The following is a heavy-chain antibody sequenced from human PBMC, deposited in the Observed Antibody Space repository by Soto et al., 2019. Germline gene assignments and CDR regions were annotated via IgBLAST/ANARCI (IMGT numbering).Heavy chain of an antibody. CDR2: IQSGGST. D-gene: IGHD2-15*01. J-gene: IGHJ6*04. CDR3: ARDDVLCSGGSCYGVPIDV. Sequence: GGSLRLSCAASGFTVSSKYMSWVRQAPGKGLEWVSLIQSGGSTFYADSVKGRFTISRDNSKNTLYLQMNSLRAEDTAVYYCARDDVLCSGGSCYGVPIDVWAKRTTVTGSS. CDR1: GFTVSSKY. V-gene: IGHV3-66*01.